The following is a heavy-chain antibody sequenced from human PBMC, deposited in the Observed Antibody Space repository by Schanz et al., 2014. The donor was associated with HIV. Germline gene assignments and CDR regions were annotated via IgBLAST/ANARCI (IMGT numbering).Heavy chain of an antibody. CDR2: IWYDGSNE. V-gene: IGHV3-33*01. Sequence: QVHLVESGGGVVQPGRSLRLSCAASGFTFSGYGMHWVRQAPGKGLEWVAVIWYDGSNEYYADSVKGRFTISRDNSKNTLYLQMNSLRPEDTAVYYCARMEQLIIGYYYGMDVWGQGTTVTVSS. D-gene: IGHD3-16*01. J-gene: IGHJ6*02. CDR1: GFTFSGYG. CDR3: ARMEQLIIGYYYGMDV.